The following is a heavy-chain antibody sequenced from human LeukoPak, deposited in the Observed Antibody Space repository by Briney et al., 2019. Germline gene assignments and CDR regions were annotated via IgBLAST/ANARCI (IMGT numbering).Heavy chain of an antibody. Sequence: GGSLRLSCAVSGLTFRSFWMSWVRQAPGKGLEWVANINQEGSEKYFVDSVKGRFTISRENAKNSLHLQMNTLTAEDTAVYYCARERDGRFFDYWGQGTLVTVSS. CDR1: GLTFRSFW. D-gene: IGHD5-24*01. V-gene: IGHV3-7*01. CDR3: ARERDGRFFDY. J-gene: IGHJ4*02. CDR2: INQEGSEK.